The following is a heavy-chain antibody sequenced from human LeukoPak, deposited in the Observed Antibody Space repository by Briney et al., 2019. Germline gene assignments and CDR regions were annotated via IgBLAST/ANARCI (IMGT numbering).Heavy chain of an antibody. CDR3: ATERGMVRGLGGYGMDV. V-gene: IGHV1-24*01. Sequence: ASVKVSCKVSGYTLTELSMHWVRQAPGKGLEWMGGFDPEDGETIYARKFQGRVTMTEDTSTDTAYMELSSLRSEDTAVYYCATERGMVRGLGGYGMDVWGKGTTVTVSS. J-gene: IGHJ6*04. D-gene: IGHD3-10*01. CDR2: FDPEDGET. CDR1: GYTLTELS.